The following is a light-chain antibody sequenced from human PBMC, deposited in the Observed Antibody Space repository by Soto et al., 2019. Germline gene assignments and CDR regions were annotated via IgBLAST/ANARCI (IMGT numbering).Light chain of an antibody. CDR3: SSFTSSTTYV. CDR2: NVN. CDR1: SSDVGNYNY. Sequence: ALTQSASVSGSPGQSITISCTGTSSDVGNYNYVSWYQQHPGEVPKLIIFNVNNRPSGVSNRFSGSKSGNTASLTISGLQAQVEADSYCSSFTSSTTYVFGTVTKVT. J-gene: IGLJ1*01. V-gene: IGLV2-14*01.